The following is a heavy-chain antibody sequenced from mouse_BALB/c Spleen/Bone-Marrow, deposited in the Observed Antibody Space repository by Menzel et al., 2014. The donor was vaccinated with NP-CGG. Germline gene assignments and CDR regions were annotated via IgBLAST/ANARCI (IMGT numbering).Heavy chain of an antibody. J-gene: IGHJ2*01. CDR1: GYTFTSYW. CDR2: INPSNGRT. D-gene: IGHD1-1*01. CDR3: ARRATTVVATDY. V-gene: IGHV1S81*02. Sequence: QVQLKESGAELVKPGASVKLSCKASGYTFTSYWMHWVKQRPGQGLEWIGEINPSNGRTNYNEKFKSKATLTVDKSSSKAYKQLSNLTSEDAAVYYCARRATTVVATDYWGQGTPLTVSS.